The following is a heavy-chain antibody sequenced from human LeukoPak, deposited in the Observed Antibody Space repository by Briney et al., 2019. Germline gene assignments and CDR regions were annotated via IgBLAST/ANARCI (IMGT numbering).Heavy chain of an antibody. J-gene: IGHJ6*02. CDR3: ARFCSSTSCYYYYGMDV. CDR1: GGSFSGYY. CDR2: INHSGST. D-gene: IGHD2-2*01. V-gene: IGHV4-34*01. Sequence: ASETLSLTCAVYGGSFSGYYWSWIRQPPGKGLEWIGEINHSGSTNYNPSLKSRVTISVDTSKNQFSLKLSSVTAADTAVYYCARFCSSTSCYYYYGMDVWGQGTTVTVSS.